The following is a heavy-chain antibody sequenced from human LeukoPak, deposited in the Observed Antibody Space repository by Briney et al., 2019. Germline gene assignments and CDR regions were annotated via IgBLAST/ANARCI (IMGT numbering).Heavy chain of an antibody. CDR3: ARMGRYSYGYF. V-gene: IGHV3-66*01. Sequence: GGSLRLSCAASEFSVGSNYMTWVRQAPGKGLEWVSLIYSGGSTYYADSVKGRFTISRDNSKNTLYLQMNSLRAEDTAVYYCARMGRYSYGYFWGQGTLVTVSS. D-gene: IGHD5-18*01. J-gene: IGHJ4*02. CDR1: EFSVGSNY. CDR2: IYSGGST.